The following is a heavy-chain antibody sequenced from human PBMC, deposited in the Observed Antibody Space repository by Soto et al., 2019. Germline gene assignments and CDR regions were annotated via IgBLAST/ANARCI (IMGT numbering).Heavy chain of an antibody. D-gene: IGHD3-10*01. CDR1: GGSFSGYY. CDR3: ARGRYYGSGSYHY. V-gene: IGHV4-34*01. J-gene: IGHJ4*02. Sequence: XETLSLTCSVYGGSFSGYYWSWIRQPPGKGLEWIGEINHSGSTNYNPSLKSRVTISVDTSKNQFSLKLSSVTAADTAVYYCARGRYYGSGSYHYWGQGTLVTVSS. CDR2: INHSGST.